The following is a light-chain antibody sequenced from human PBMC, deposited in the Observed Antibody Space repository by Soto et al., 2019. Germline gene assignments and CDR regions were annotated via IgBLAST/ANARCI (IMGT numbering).Light chain of an antibody. J-gene: IGKJ1*01. Sequence: DIKMTQSPSTLSASVGDRVTITCRASQSISNYLAWYQQKPGKAPKVLIYDVSSLESGVPSRFSGSGSGTEFSLTISSLQPDDSATYYCQQYTTYWTFGQGTK. CDR1: QSISNY. CDR3: QQYTTYWT. CDR2: DVS. V-gene: IGKV1-5*01.